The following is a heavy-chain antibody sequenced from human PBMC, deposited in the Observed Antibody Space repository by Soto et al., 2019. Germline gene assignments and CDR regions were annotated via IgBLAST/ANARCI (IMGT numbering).Heavy chain of an antibody. D-gene: IGHD2-8*01. CDR2: ISYDGSNK. CDR1: GFTFIIYA. Sequence: GGSLRLSCAASGFTFIIYAMHWVRQAPGKGLEWVAVISYDGSNKYYADSVKGRFTISRDNSKNTLYLQMNSLRAEDTAVYYCARTIMVYAIRYWFDPWGQGTLVTVSS. V-gene: IGHV3-30-3*01. J-gene: IGHJ5*02. CDR3: ARTIMVYAIRYWFDP.